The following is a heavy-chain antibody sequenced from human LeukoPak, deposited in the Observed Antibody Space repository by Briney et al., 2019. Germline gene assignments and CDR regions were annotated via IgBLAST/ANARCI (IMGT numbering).Heavy chain of an antibody. Sequence: PGGSLRLSCAASGFTVSSNYMSWVRQAPGKGLEWVSVIYSGGSTYYADSVKGRFTISRDNAKNSLYLQMNSLRAEDTAVYYCARLLDSGWRPTFDYWGQGTLVTVSS. D-gene: IGHD6-19*01. CDR3: ARLLDSGWRPTFDY. J-gene: IGHJ4*02. V-gene: IGHV3-53*01. CDR2: IYSGGST. CDR1: GFTVSSNY.